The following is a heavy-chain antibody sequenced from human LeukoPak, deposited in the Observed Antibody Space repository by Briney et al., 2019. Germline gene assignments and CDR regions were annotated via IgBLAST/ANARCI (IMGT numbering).Heavy chain of an antibody. J-gene: IGHJ4*02. CDR2: INHSGST. V-gene: IGHV4-34*01. CDR1: GGSFSGYY. CDR3: ARRLTTVTTDFDY. Sequence: PSETLSLTCAVYGGSFSGYYWSWIRQPPGKGLEWMGEINHSGSTNYNPSLKSRVTISVDTSKNQFSLKLSSVTAADTAVYYCARRLTTVTTDFDYWGQGTLVTVSS. D-gene: IGHD4-17*01.